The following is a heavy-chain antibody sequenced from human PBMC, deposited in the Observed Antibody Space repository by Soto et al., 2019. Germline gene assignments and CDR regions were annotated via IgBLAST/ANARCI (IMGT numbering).Heavy chain of an antibody. CDR1: GYTFTSYY. CDR3: ARDQGYCTNGVCWEFDY. J-gene: IGHJ4*02. CDR2: INPSGGST. D-gene: IGHD2-8*01. Sequence: ASVKVSCKASGYTFTSYYMHWVRQAPGQGLEWMGIINPSGGSTSYAQKFQGRVTMTRDTSTSTVYMELSSLRSEDTAVYYCARDQGYCTNGVCWEFDYWGQGTLVTVS. V-gene: IGHV1-46*01.